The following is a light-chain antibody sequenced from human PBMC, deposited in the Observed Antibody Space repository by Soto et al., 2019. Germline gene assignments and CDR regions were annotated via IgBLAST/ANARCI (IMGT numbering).Light chain of an antibody. Sequence: QSVLTQPPSASGSPGQSVTISCTGTSSDVGGYNYVSWYQQHPGQAPKIMIYEVTKRPSGVPDRLSGSKSGNTASLTVSGLQAEDEADYYCSSFGGSNNYVFGTGTKVTVL. V-gene: IGLV2-8*01. CDR3: SSFGGSNNYV. J-gene: IGLJ1*01. CDR1: SSDVGGYNY. CDR2: EVT.